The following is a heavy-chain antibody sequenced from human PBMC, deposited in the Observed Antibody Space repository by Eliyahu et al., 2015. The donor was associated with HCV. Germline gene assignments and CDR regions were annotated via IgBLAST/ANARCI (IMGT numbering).Heavy chain of an antibody. CDR2: IYPADSDT. V-gene: IGHV5-51*01. J-gene: IGHJ6*02. CDR3: ARHDNWGSKDYYYAMDV. CDR1: GYXFTXXW. Sequence: EVQLVQSGAEVKKPGESXMIXCKGSGYXFTXXWIGWVRQVPGKGLEWMGMIYPADSDTRYSPSFQGQVTISADKSISTAYLQWRSLEASDTAMYYCARHDNWGSKDYYYAMDVWGQGTTVTVSS. D-gene: IGHD7-27*01.